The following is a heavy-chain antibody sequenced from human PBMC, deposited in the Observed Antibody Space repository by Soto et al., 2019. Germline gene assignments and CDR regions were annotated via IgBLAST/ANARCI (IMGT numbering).Heavy chain of an antibody. Sequence: SETLSLTCTVSGGSISSYYWSWIRQPPGKGLEWIGYIYYSGSTNYNPSLKSRVTISVDTSKNQFSLKLSSVTAADTAVYYCARERFKTGFSSFDYWGQGTLVTVSS. D-gene: IGHD3-16*01. CDR2: IYYSGST. CDR3: ARERFKTGFSSFDY. V-gene: IGHV4-59*01. J-gene: IGHJ4*02. CDR1: GGSISSYY.